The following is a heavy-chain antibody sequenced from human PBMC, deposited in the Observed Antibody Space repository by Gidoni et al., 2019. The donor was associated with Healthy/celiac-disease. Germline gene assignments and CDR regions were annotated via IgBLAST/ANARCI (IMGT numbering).Heavy chain of an antibody. J-gene: IGHJ6*02. CDR3: ARHRAYYYGMDV. Sequence: QLQLQESGPGLVKPSETLSLTCTVSGGSISSSSYYWGWIRQPPGKGLEWIGGIYYSGSTYYSPSLTSRVTISVDTSKTQFSLKLSSVTAADTAVYYCARHRAYYYGMDVWGQGTTVTVSS. CDR1: GGSISSSSYY. D-gene: IGHD3-10*01. CDR2: IYYSGST. V-gene: IGHV4-39*01.